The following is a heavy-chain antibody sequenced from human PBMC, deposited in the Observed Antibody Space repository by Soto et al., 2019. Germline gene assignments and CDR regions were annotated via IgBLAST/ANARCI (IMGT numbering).Heavy chain of an antibody. V-gene: IGHV1-24*01. CDR1: GYPLTELS. Sequence: ASMKVYCQFSGYPLTELSMHWVRQAPGKGLEWMGGFDPEDGETIYAQKFQGRVTMTEDTSTDTAYMELSSLRSEDTAVYYCATYKGFLTPSWFDPWGQGTLVTV. J-gene: IGHJ5*02. CDR3: ATYKGFLTPSWFDP. CDR2: FDPEDGET. D-gene: IGHD3-9*01.